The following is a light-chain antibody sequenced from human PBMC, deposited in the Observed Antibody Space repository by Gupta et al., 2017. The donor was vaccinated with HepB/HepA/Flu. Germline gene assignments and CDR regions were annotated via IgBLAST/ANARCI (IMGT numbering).Light chain of an antibody. Sequence: QSVLTQPPSASGTPGQRVTISCSGSTSNIGGNTVNWYQHVPGSAPKLLMYDNDQRPSGVPDRFSASKSGTSASLAISGLQAGDEADYYCAAWHDSVDAPVFGGGTKLTVL. CDR2: DND. V-gene: IGLV1-44*01. J-gene: IGLJ2*01. CDR3: AAWHDSVDAPV. CDR1: TSNIGGNT.